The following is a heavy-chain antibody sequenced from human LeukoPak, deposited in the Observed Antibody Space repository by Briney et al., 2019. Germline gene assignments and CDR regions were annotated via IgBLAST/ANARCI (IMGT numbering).Heavy chain of an antibody. Sequence: GGSLRLSCVACGFTFDEYTLHWVRQVPGKGLECVSVIGWDSDSKYYLESVKGRFTISRDNSKNSLYLQMNSLRTEDTAFYYCAKDRSRSYSSFDSWGQGTLVTVSS. CDR3: AKDRSRSYSSFDS. D-gene: IGHD6-19*01. CDR2: IGWDSDSK. CDR1: GFTFDEYT. V-gene: IGHV3-43*01. J-gene: IGHJ4*02.